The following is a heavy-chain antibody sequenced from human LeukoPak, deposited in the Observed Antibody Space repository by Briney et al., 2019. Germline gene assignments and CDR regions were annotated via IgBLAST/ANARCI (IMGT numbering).Heavy chain of an antibody. D-gene: IGHD6-6*01. CDR3: AKDSSSSNFDY. Sequence: PGGSLRLSCAASGFTFSSYGMNWVRQAPGKGLEWVAVISYDGSNKYYADSVKGRFTISRDNSKNTLYLQMNSLRAEDTAVYYCAKDSSSSNFDYWGQGTLVTVSS. V-gene: IGHV3-30*18. CDR1: GFTFSSYG. J-gene: IGHJ4*02. CDR2: ISYDGSNK.